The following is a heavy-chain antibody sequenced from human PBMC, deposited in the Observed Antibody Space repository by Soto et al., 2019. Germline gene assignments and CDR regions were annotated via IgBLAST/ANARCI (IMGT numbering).Heavy chain of an antibody. V-gene: IGHV3-30*18. CDR2: ISYDGSNK. D-gene: IGHD4-17*01. Sequence: QVQLVESGGGVVQPGRSLRLSCAASGFTFSSYGMHWVRQAPGKGLEWVAVISYDGSNKYYADSVKGRFTISRDNSKNTLYLQMNSLRAEDTAVYYCAKQAGRNYGGLNFDYLGQGTLVTVSS. J-gene: IGHJ4*02. CDR1: GFTFSSYG. CDR3: AKQAGRNYGGLNFDY.